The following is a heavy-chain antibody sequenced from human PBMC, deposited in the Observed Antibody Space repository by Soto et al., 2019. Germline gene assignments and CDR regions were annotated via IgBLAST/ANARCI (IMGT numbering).Heavy chain of an antibody. CDR1: GGSISSYY. Sequence: SETLSLTCTVSGGSISSYYWSWIRQPPGKGLEWIGYIYYSGSTNYSPSLKSRVTISVDTSKNQFSLKLSSVTAADTAVYYCARILRGSIVVVPAASPDAFDIWGQGTMVTVSS. J-gene: IGHJ3*02. D-gene: IGHD2-2*01. V-gene: IGHV4-59*01. CDR3: ARILRGSIVVVPAASPDAFDI. CDR2: IYYSGST.